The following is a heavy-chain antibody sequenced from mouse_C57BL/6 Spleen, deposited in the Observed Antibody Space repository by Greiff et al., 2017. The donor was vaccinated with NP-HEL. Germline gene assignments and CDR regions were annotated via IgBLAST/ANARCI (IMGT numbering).Heavy chain of an antibody. V-gene: IGHV1-19*01. Sequence: VQLQQSGPVLVKPGDSVKMSCKASGYTFTDYYMNWVKPSHGTSLEWLGVINPYNGGTSSNQKFKGNATLTVDKSSSTAYMELNSLTSEDSAVYYCAREQGYWGQGTSVTVSS. CDR1: GYTFTDYY. CDR3: AREQGY. CDR2: INPYNGGT. J-gene: IGHJ4*01.